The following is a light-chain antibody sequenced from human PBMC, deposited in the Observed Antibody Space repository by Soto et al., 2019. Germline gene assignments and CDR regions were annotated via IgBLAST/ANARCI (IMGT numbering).Light chain of an antibody. CDR3: QTWGTGIQV. V-gene: IGLV4-69*01. CDR1: SGHSSYA. CDR2: LNSDGSH. Sequence: QPVLTQSPSASASLGASVKLTCTLSSGHSSYAIAWHQQQPEKGPRYLMKLNSDGSHSKGDGIPDRFSGSSSGAERYLIISSLQSEDEADYYCQTWGTGIQVFGGGTQLTVL. J-gene: IGLJ3*02.